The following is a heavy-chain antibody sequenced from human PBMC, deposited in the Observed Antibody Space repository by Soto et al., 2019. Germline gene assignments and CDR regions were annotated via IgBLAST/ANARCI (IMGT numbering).Heavy chain of an antibody. D-gene: IGHD3-3*01. CDR1: GFTFSNYA. CDR3: TREFGRSGYYSDYKGLDV. CDR2: ASYDGNNK. V-gene: IGHV3-30-3*01. J-gene: IGHJ6*02. Sequence: PGGSLRLSCAGSGFTFSNYAMHWVRQAPGKGLEWVASASYDGNNKNYPDSVKGRFTISRDNSKNTLYLQMNNLRVEDTAEYFCTREFGRSGYYSDYKGLDVWGQGTTVTVSS.